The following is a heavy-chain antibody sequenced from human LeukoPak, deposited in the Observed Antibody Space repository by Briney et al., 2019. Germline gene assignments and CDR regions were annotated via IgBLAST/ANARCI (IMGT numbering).Heavy chain of an antibody. CDR3: ARDVVQVLRYFDWLLKPYYYYYMDV. CDR2: IYHSGST. J-gene: IGHJ6*03. CDR1: GYSISSGYY. D-gene: IGHD3-9*01. Sequence: SETLSLTCTVSGYSISSGYYWGWIRQPPGKGLEWIGSIYHSGSTYYNPSLKSRVTISVDTSKNQFSLKLSSVTAADTAVYYCARDVVQVLRYFDWLLKPYYYYYMDVWGKGTTVTVSS. V-gene: IGHV4-38-2*02.